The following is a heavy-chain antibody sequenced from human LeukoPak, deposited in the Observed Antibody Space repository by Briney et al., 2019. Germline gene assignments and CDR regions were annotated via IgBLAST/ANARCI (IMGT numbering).Heavy chain of an antibody. Sequence: PGGSLRLSCAASGFIFNNHGIHWVRQAPGKGLDWVTFIRNDGSTTSFADSAKGRFTISRDDSENTVYLQMNSLRPDDTGVYYCARDRCSSVACYTGLLAMDVWGRGTTVIVSS. CDR1: GFIFNNHG. CDR3: ARDRCSSVACYTGLLAMDV. V-gene: IGHV3-30*02. CDR2: IRNDGSTT. J-gene: IGHJ6*03. D-gene: IGHD2-2*02.